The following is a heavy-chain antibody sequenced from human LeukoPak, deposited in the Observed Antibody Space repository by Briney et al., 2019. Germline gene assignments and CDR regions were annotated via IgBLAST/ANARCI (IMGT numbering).Heavy chain of an antibody. CDR3: ARVAAMGDLND. J-gene: IGHJ4*02. V-gene: IGHV3-53*01. CDR2: IYSGGST. CDR1: GFTVSSNY. D-gene: IGHD2-2*01. Sequence: GGSPRLSRAASGFTVSSNYMSWVRQAPGKGLEWVSVIYSGGSTYYADSVKGRFTISRDNSKNTLYLQMNSLRAEDTAVYYCARVAAMGDLNDWGQGTLVTVSS.